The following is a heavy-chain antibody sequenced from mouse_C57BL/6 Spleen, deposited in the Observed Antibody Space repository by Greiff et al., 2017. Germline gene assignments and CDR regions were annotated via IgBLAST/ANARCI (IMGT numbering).Heavy chain of an antibody. J-gene: IGHJ1*03. CDR1: GFTFSDYY. Sequence: EVQLVESGGGLVQPGGSLKLSCAASGFTFSDYYMYWVRQTPEKRLEWVAYISNGGGSTYYPDTVKGRFTISRDNAKNTLYLQMSRLKSEGTAMYYCARVGSWYVDVWGTGTTVTVSS. CDR2: ISNGGGST. V-gene: IGHV5-12*01. CDR3: ARVGSWYVDV.